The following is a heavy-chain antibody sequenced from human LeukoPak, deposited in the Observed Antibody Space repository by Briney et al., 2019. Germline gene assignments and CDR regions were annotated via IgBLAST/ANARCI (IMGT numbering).Heavy chain of an antibody. CDR3: ARDRGYCSSTSCYSWFDP. CDR1: GGSISSYY. D-gene: IGHD2-2*02. CDR2: IYTSGST. J-gene: IGHJ5*02. V-gene: IGHV4-4*07. Sequence: SETLSLTGTVSGGSISSYYWSWIRPPVGKGLEWIGRIYTSGSTNYNTSLKSRVTMSVDTSKNQFSLKLSSVTAADTAVYYCARDRGYCSSTSCYSWFDPWGQGTLVAVSS.